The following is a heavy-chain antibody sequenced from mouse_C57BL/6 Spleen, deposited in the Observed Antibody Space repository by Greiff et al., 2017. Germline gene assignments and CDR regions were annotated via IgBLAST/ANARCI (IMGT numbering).Heavy chain of an antibody. CDR1: GYTFTSYW. J-gene: IGHJ4*01. CDR3: ARRYYGSYYAMDY. Sequence: QVQLQQPGAELVKPGASVKLSCKASGYTFTSYWMHWVKQRPGQGLEWIGMIHPNSGSTNYNEKFKSKATLTVDKSSSRAYMQLSSLTSDDSAVYYCARRYYGSYYAMDYWGQGTSVTVSS. D-gene: IGHD1-1*01. V-gene: IGHV1-64*01. CDR2: IHPNSGST.